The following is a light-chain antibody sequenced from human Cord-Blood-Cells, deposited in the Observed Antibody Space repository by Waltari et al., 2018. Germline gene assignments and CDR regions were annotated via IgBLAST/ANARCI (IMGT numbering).Light chain of an antibody. V-gene: IGKV1-5*03. CDR3: QQYNSYG. J-gene: IGKJ1*01. CDR2: KAS. CDR1: QSISSW. Sequence: DIQMTQSPSTLSASVGDRVTITCRASQSISSWLAWYQQKPGKAPKLLIYKASSLESGVPSRFSGSGAGTEFTLTISSLQPDDFATYYCQQYNSYGFGQGTKVEIK.